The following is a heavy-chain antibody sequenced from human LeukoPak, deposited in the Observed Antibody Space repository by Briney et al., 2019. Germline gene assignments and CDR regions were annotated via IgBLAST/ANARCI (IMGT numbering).Heavy chain of an antibody. J-gene: IGHJ4*02. CDR2: IKQDGREK. D-gene: IGHD2-2*01. Sequence: GGSLRLSCAASGFTFSSYWMSWVRQAPGKGLEWVANIKQDGREKNYVDSVKGRFTISRDNAKKSLYLQMNSPRAEDTAVYYCAREHCSSTSCYGATYDWGQGTLVTVSS. CDR3: AREHCSSTSCYGATYD. CDR1: GFTFSSYW. V-gene: IGHV3-7*01.